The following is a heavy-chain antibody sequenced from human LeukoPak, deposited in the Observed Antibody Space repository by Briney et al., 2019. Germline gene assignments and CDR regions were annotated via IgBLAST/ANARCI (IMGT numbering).Heavy chain of an antibody. Sequence: GGSLRLSCAASGFTFGSYGMHWVRQAPGKGLEGVAVIWYDGSNKYYADSVKGRFTISRDNSKNTLYLQMNSLRAEDTAVYYCARDICSSTSCYYWRYYGMDVWGQGTTVTVSS. CDR2: IWYDGSNK. CDR1: GFTFGSYG. V-gene: IGHV3-33*01. D-gene: IGHD2-2*01. CDR3: ARDICSSTSCYYWRYYGMDV. J-gene: IGHJ6*02.